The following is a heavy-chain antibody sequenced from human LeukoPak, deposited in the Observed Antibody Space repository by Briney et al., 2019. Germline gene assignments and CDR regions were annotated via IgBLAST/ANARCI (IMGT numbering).Heavy chain of an antibody. CDR3: ASDRIAESFGY. Sequence: SETLSLTCTVSGGSISSYYWSWIRQPPGKGLEWIGYIYYSGSTNYNPSLKRRVTISVDTSKNQFSLKLSSVTAADTAVYYCASDRIAESFGYWGQGTLVTVSS. CDR2: IYYSGST. D-gene: IGHD6-13*01. CDR1: GGSISSYY. V-gene: IGHV4-59*01. J-gene: IGHJ4*02.